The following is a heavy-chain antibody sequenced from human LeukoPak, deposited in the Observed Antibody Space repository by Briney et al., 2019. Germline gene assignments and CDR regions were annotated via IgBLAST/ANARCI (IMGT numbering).Heavy chain of an antibody. J-gene: IGHJ5*02. V-gene: IGHV4-39*07. CDR3: ARETSYYYDSSGYYYEGNWFDP. CDR1: GVSISSSNSY. CDR2: IYYSGST. Sequence: SETLSLTCTVSGVSISSSNSYWGWIRQPPGKGLEWIGGIYYSGSTYYNPSLKSRVTISVDTSKNQFSLKLSSVTAADTAVYYCARETSYYYDSSGYYYEGNWFDPWGQGTLVTVSS. D-gene: IGHD3-22*01.